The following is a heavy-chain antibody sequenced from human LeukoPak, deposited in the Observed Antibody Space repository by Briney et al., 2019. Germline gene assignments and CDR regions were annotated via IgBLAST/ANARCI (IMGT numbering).Heavy chain of an antibody. D-gene: IGHD6-6*01. CDR2: ISSSSSYR. Sequence: GGSLRLSCAASGFTFSTYSMNWVRQAPGKGLEWVSSISSSSSYRYYADSVKGRFTISRDNAKNSLYLQMNSLRAEDTAVYYCARDRSSVGMEEDYHYMDVWGKGTTVTVSS. CDR3: ARDRSSVGMEEDYHYMDV. J-gene: IGHJ6*03. V-gene: IGHV3-21*01. CDR1: GFTFSTYS.